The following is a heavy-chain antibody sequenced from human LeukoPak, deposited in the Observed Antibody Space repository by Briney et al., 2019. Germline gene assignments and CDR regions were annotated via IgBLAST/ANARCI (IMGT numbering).Heavy chain of an antibody. CDR2: IYPGDSDT. CDR1: GYSFTSYW. CDR3: ARLPRYDILTGYYLSPPDY. Sequence: RGESLQISCKGSGYSFTSYWIGWVRQLPGKGLEWMGIIYPGDSDTRYSPSFQGQVTISADKSISTAYLQWSSLKASDTAMYYCARLPRYDILTGYYLSPPDYWGQGTLVTVSS. D-gene: IGHD3-9*01. V-gene: IGHV5-51*01. J-gene: IGHJ4*02.